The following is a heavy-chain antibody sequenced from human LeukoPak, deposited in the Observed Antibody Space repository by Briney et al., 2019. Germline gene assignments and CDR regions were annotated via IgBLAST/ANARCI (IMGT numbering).Heavy chain of an antibody. J-gene: IGHJ6*03. V-gene: IGHV3-23*01. CDR1: GFTFSSYA. D-gene: IGHD1-1*01. CDR2: ISGSGGST. Sequence: GSLRLSCAASGFTFSSYAMSWVRQAPGKGLEWVSAISGSGGSTYYADSVKGRFTISRDNSKNTLYLQMNSLRAEDTAVYYCAKGTAVRPYYYMDVWGKGTTVTVSS. CDR3: AKGTAVRPYYYMDV.